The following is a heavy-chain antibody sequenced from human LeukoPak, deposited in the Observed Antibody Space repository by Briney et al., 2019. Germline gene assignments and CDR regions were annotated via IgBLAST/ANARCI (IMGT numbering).Heavy chain of an antibody. CDR2: IRQKVHGGTT. Sequence: GGSMRPSCTAFEFTSGDYVISWFRQAPGKGLEWVGFIRQKVHGGTTEYAVSVKGRFSISRDDSKNIAYLAMNSLKTEDTALYYCTRGGMAPDYWGQGILVTVSS. CDR3: TRGGMAPDY. J-gene: IGHJ4*02. D-gene: IGHD5-24*01. V-gene: IGHV3-49*03. CDR1: EFTSGDYV.